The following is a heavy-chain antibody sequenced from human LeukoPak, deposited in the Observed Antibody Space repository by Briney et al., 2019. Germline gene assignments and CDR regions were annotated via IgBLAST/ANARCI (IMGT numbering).Heavy chain of an antibody. Sequence: QVQLVESGGGVVQPGRSLRLSCAASGFTFSSYGMHWVRQAPGKGLEWGAVISYDGSNKYYADSVKGRFTISRDNSKNTLYLQMNSLRAEDTAVYYCAKDWGTYGGPFDYWGQGTLATVSS. CDR3: AKDWGTYGGPFDY. CDR1: GFTFSSYG. D-gene: IGHD4-23*01. V-gene: IGHV3-30*18. J-gene: IGHJ4*02. CDR2: ISYDGSNK.